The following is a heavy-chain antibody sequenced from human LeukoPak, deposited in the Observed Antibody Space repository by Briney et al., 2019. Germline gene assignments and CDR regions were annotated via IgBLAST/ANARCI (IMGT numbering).Heavy chain of an antibody. CDR1: EFTFSNYA. CDR3: ARQGGAWYAFDY. J-gene: IGHJ4*02. V-gene: IGHV3-23*01. Sequence: QTGGSQRLSCAASEFTFSNYAMDWVRQAPGKGLEWVSAISGSGAVTYYADSVKGRFTFSRDNSKNTLYLQMNSLRVEDTAVYFCARQGGAWYAFDYWGQGTLVTVSS. CDR2: ISGSGAVT. D-gene: IGHD6-19*01.